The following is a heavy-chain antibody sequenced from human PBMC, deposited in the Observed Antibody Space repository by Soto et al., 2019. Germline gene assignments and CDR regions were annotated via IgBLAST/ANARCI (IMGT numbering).Heavy chain of an antibody. V-gene: IGHV1-69*01. CDR1: GGPRTGFS. J-gene: IGHJ5*02. Sequence: VQLVQSGADVNRSRSSVKVSCRASGGPRTGFSFSWVRQAPGQGLEWVGGVLPIFERSNYAPGFQGRVLLAADESTDTAYMERTARVVADTAMYYCVRGYYDSVGATWCQGTLISVPS. CDR3: VRGYYDSVGAT. CDR2: VLPIFERS. D-gene: IGHD3-22*01.